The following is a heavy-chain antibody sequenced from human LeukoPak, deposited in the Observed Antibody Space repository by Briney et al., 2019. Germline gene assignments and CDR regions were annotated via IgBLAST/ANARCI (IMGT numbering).Heavy chain of an antibody. V-gene: IGHV4-30-4*01. J-gene: IGHJ6*02. Sequence: SETLSLTCTVSGGSISSGDYYWSWVRQPPGKGLEWIGYIFYSGSTYYNPPLKSRVTISVDTSKNQLSLKLSSVTAADTAVYYCARGRGYGMDVWGQGTTVTVSS. CDR1: GGSISSGDYY. CDR3: ARGRGYGMDV. CDR2: IFYSGST.